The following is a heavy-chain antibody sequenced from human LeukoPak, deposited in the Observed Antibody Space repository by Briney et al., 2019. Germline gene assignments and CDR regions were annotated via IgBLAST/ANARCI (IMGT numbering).Heavy chain of an antibody. J-gene: IGHJ4*02. D-gene: IGHD3-22*01. CDR3: AREGFRGWGYYLPFDY. CDR2: IYYSGST. Sequence: SETLSLTCTVSGGSISSSSYYWGWIRQPPGKGLEWIGSIYYSGSTYYNPSLKSRVTISLDTSNNQFSLRLSSVTAADTAVYYCAREGFRGWGYYLPFDYWSQGTLVTVSS. V-gene: IGHV4-39*07. CDR1: GGSISSSSYY.